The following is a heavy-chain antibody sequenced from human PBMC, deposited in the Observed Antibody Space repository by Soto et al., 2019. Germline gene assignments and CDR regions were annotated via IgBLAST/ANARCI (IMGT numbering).Heavy chain of an antibody. CDR1: GGSISSGDYY. J-gene: IGHJ4*02. CDR3: ARDRRGAGRENGESNYFDY. V-gene: IGHV4-30-4*01. Sequence: QVQLQESGPGLVKPSQTLSLTCTVSGGSISSGDYYWSWIRQPPGKGLEWIGYIYYSGNTYYNPSLTSRLTISVDKYKNHFSLKLSSVTAADTAVYYCARDRRGAGRENGESNYFDYWGQGTLVTVSS. D-gene: IGHD1-26*01. CDR2: IYYSGNT.